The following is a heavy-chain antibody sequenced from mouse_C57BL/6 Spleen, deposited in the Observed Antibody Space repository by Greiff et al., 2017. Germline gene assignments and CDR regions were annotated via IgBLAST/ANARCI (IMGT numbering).Heavy chain of an antibody. CDR2: ISSGSSTI. D-gene: IGHD2-5*01. CDR3: ARDTIVTFDY. V-gene: IGHV5-17*01. Sequence: EVMLVESGGGLVKPGGSLKLSCAASGFTFSDYGMHWVRQAPEKGLEWVAYISSGSSTIYYADTVKGRFTISRDNAKNTLFLQMTGLRSEDTAIYYCARDTIVTFDYWGQGTTLTVSS. CDR1: GFTFSDYG. J-gene: IGHJ2*01.